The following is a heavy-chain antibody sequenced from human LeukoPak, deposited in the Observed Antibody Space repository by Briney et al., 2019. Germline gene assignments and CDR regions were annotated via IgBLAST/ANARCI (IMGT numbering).Heavy chain of an antibody. V-gene: IGHV4-59*08. D-gene: IGHD2-21*01. CDR1: GGSISSYY. CDR3: ARHSVVFAFKGWFDP. Sequence: SETLSLTCTVSGGSISSYYWSWIRQPPGKGLEWIGYIYYSGSTYYNPSLKSRVTISVDTSKNQFSLKLTSVAAADTAVYYCARHSVVFAFKGWFDPWGQGTLVTVSS. J-gene: IGHJ5*02. CDR2: IYYSGST.